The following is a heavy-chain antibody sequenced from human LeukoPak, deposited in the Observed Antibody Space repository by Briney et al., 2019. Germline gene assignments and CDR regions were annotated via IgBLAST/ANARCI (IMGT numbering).Heavy chain of an antibody. J-gene: IGHJ5*02. CDR2: ISYGNT. CDR3: ARDKAHSYGRYFDP. CDR1: GGSISAYY. D-gene: IGHD5-18*01. Sequence: SETLSLTCTVSGGSISAYYWNWIRQTPGKGLEWIGHISYGNTDYNPSLKSRVTISVDTSKNQFSLKLTSVTAADTAVYYCARDKAHSYGRYFDPWGQGALVTVSS. V-gene: IGHV4-59*01.